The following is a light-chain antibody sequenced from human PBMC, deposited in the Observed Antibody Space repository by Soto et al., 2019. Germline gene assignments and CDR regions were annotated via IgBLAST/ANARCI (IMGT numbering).Light chain of an antibody. V-gene: IGLV2-8*01. CDR3: SSYAGSNNQV. Sequence: QSALTQPPSASGSPGQSVTISCTRTSSDVGGYNYVSWYQQHPGKAPKLMIYEVSKRPSGVPDRFSGSKSGNTASLTVSGLQAEDEADYYCSSYAGSNNQVFGGGTKLTVL. J-gene: IGLJ2*01. CDR1: SSDVGGYNY. CDR2: EVS.